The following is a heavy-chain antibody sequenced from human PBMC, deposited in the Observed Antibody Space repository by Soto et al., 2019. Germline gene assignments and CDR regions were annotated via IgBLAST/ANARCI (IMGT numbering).Heavy chain of an antibody. Sequence: GESLKISCKGSGYIFTDHCIVWVRQMAGKGLEWVGIICPGYSNIIYSPSVQGQVTISADMSISTAYLQWSSLKASDTAMYYCARPIGALSTTDFTYWGQGTLVTVSS. J-gene: IGHJ4*02. CDR3: ARPIGALSTTDFTY. D-gene: IGHD3-22*01. CDR1: GYIFTDHC. V-gene: IGHV5-51*01. CDR2: ICPGYSNI.